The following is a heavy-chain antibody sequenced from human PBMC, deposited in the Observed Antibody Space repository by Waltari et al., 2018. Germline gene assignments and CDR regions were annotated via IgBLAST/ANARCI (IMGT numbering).Heavy chain of an antibody. CDR3: ERLAPGTHRSPGPGRHYYYGMDV. J-gene: IGHJ6*02. V-gene: IGHV3-74*03. CDR1: GFRFSNFW. Sequence: EEQLLESGGGLVQPGDSLRLSCAGSGFRFSNFWINWVRQAPGKGLVWVGRSRDEGTSVKYADFVKGRFTMVREKVKNTLDLQMKRLRVEDTAVYYCERLAPGTHRSPGPGRHYYYGMDVWGQGTTVTVSS. CDR2: SRDEGTSV. D-gene: IGHD3-10*01.